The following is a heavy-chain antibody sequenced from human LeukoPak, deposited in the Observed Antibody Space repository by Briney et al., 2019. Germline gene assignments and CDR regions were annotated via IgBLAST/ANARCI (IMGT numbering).Heavy chain of an antibody. Sequence: ASVKVSCKASGYTFTGYYIHWVRQAPGQGLEWMGWINPNSGGTNYAQKFQGRVTMTRDTSISTAYMELSRLRSDDTAVYYCARRGYSYGPTQYYYYMDVWGKGTTVTVSS. CDR1: GYTFTGYY. V-gene: IGHV1-2*02. CDR3: ARRGYSYGPTQYYYYMDV. CDR2: INPNSGGT. J-gene: IGHJ6*03. D-gene: IGHD5-18*01.